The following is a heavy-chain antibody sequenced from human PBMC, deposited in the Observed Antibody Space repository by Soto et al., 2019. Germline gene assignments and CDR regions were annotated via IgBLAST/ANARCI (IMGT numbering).Heavy chain of an antibody. CDR3: ARELTGTQEGHFDY. Sequence: QVQLQESGPGLVKPSETLSLTCTVSGGSVSSGSYYWSWIRQPPGKVLEWIGYIYYSGSTNYNPSLKSRVTISVDTSKNQFSLKLSSVTAADTAVYYCARELTGTQEGHFDYWGQGTLVTVSS. D-gene: IGHD1-20*01. V-gene: IGHV4-61*01. CDR1: GGSVSSGSYY. J-gene: IGHJ4*02. CDR2: IYYSGST.